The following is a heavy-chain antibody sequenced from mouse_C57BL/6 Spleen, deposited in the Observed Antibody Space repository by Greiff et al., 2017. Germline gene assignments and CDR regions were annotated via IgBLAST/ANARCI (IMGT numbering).Heavy chain of an antibody. CDR3: AALGYYAMDY. J-gene: IGHJ4*01. V-gene: IGHV2-3*01. CDR2: IWGFAYT. CDR1: GFSLTGYG. Sequence: VKRMESGPGLVAPSQSLSITCTVSGFSLTGYGVSWVRQPPGKGLEWLAVIWGFAYTNYHAALISRLSISKDNSKSQVLVKLNSLQTDDTATYYCAALGYYAMDYWGQGTSVTVSS. D-gene: IGHD4-1*01.